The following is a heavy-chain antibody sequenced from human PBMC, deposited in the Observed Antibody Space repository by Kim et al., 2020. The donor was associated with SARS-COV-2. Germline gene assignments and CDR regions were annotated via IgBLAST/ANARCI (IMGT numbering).Heavy chain of an antibody. Sequence: SETLSLTCAVYGGSFSGYYWSWIRQPPGKGLEWIGEINHSGSTNYNPSLKSRVTISVDTSKNQFSLKLSSVTAADTAVYYCARGRRGYYGSGSPHPRFDPWGQGTLVTVSS. D-gene: IGHD3-10*01. V-gene: IGHV4-34*01. CDR1: GGSFSGYY. CDR2: INHSGST. CDR3: ARGRRGYYGSGSPHPRFDP. J-gene: IGHJ5*02.